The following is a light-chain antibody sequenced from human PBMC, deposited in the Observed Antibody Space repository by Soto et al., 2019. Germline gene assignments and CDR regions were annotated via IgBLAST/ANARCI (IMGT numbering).Light chain of an antibody. CDR3: QQRTNWPRT. CDR1: QSVNIN. CDR2: DAS. V-gene: IGKV3-11*01. J-gene: IGKJ2*01. Sequence: EIVLTQSPATLSMSPGERATLSCRASQSVNINLAWFQQRPGQPPRLLIYDASNRATDIPARFSGSGSGTDFTLTISSLEPEDFAVYYCQQRTNWPRTFGQGTKLELK.